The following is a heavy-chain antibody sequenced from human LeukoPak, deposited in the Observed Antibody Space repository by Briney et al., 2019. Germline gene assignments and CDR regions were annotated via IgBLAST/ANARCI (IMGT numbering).Heavy chain of an antibody. J-gene: IGHJ6*03. CDR2: ISSSGSTI. D-gene: IGHD3-10*01. V-gene: IGHV3-11*01. CDR1: GFTFSDYY. CDR3: ARALRGVTTVDYYYYYYMDV. Sequence: GGSLRLSCAASGFTFSDYYMSWIRQAPGKGLEWVSYISSSGSTIYYADSVKGRFTISRDNAKNSLYLQMNSLRAEDTAVYYCARALRGVTTVDYYYYYYMDVWGKGTTVTISS.